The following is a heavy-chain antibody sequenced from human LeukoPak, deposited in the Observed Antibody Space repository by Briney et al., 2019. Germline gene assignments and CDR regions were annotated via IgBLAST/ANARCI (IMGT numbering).Heavy chain of an antibody. Sequence: ASVKVSCKASGYTFTGYYMHWVRQAPGQGLEWMGWINPNSGGTNYAQKFQGRVTMTRDTSISTAYMELSRLRSDDTAVYYCARDGSTVAGSTYYYYYYMDVWGKGTTVTVSS. CDR1: GYTFTGYY. V-gene: IGHV1-2*02. CDR3: ARDGSTVAGSTYYYYYYMDV. CDR2: INPNSGGT. D-gene: IGHD6-19*01. J-gene: IGHJ6*03.